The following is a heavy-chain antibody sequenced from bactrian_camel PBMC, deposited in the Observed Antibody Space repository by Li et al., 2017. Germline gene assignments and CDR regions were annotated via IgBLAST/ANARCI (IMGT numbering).Heavy chain of an antibody. D-gene: IGHD1*01. J-gene: IGHJ6*01. V-gene: IGHV3S1*01. CDR2: IRRDDLT. CDR3: AKNQGPYRLSTDFVS. Sequence: HVQLVESGGDLVQPGGSLRLSCAPSGLSVSDFSMAWFRQSPGKEREGVAAIRRDDLTAYTDSVKGRFTISRDNAENTLYLQLNSLKTEDTAIYYCAKNQGPYRLSTDFVSWGQGTQVTVS. CDR1: GLSVSDFS.